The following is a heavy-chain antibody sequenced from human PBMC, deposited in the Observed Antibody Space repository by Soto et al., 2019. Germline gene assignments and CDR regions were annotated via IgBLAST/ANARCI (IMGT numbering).Heavy chain of an antibody. CDR3: ARGRLRDYGDYTIFSRLNWFDP. J-gene: IGHJ5*02. D-gene: IGHD4-17*01. Sequence: GASVKVSCKASGYTFTSYGISWVRQAPGQGLEWMGWISAYNGNTNYAQKLQGRVTMTTDTSTSTAYMELRSLRSDDTAVYYCARGRLRDYGDYTIFSRLNWFDPWGQGTLVTVSS. CDR1: GYTFTSYG. CDR2: ISAYNGNT. V-gene: IGHV1-18*01.